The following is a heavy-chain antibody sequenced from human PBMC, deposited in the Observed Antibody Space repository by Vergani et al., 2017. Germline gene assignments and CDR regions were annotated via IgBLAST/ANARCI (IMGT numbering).Heavy chain of an antibody. CDR3: AREATRSWD. CDR2: MHTTGTT. Sequence: QVHLNEAGPGLVKPSQTLSLTCSVSGGSISSGSYYWSWIRQPAGKGLEWIGRMHTTGTTNYNPSLKSRATISVDTSKNQFSLNLSSVTAADTAVYYCAREATRSWDWGQGTLVTVSS. CDR1: GGSISSGSYY. V-gene: IGHV4-61*02. D-gene: IGHD1-26*01. J-gene: IGHJ4*02.